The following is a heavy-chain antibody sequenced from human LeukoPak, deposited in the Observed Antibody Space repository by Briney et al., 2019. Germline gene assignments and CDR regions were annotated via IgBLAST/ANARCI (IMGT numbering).Heavy chain of an antibody. Sequence: PGGSLRLSCAASGFTVSSNFMSWVRQARGKGLEWVSVIYSGGTTYYADSVKGRFTISRDNSKNTLYLQMNSLRAEDTAVYYCARDGYGNNYMDVWGKGTTVTVSS. D-gene: IGHD5-18*01. CDR2: IYSGGTT. CDR3: ARDGYGNNYMDV. CDR1: GFTVSSNF. J-gene: IGHJ6*03. V-gene: IGHV3-53*01.